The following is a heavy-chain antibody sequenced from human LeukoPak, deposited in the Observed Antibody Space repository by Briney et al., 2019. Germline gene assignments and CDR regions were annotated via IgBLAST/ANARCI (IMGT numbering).Heavy chain of an antibody. Sequence: PGGSLRLSCAASGFTFSSYAMSWVRQAPGKGLEWVSAISGSGGSTYYADSVKGRFTISRDNSKNTLYLQMNCLRAEDTAVYYCAKDLDRGVRGVNTGFDPWGQGTLVTVSS. D-gene: IGHD3-10*01. V-gene: IGHV3-23*01. CDR3: AKDLDRGVRGVNTGFDP. J-gene: IGHJ5*02. CDR1: GFTFSSYA. CDR2: ISGSGGST.